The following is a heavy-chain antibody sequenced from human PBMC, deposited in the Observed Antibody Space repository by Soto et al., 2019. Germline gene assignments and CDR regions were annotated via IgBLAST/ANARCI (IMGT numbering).Heavy chain of an antibody. J-gene: IGHJ6*02. CDR2: ISAYNGNT. Sequence: ASVKVSCKASGYTFTSYGISWVRQAPGQRLEWMGWISAYNGNTNYAQKLQGRVTMTTDTSTSTAYMELRSLRSDDTAVYYCAREGRGPYGSGSSYYYYYGMDVWGQGTTVTVSS. D-gene: IGHD3-10*01. CDR1: GYTFTSYG. CDR3: AREGRGPYGSGSSYYYYYGMDV. V-gene: IGHV1-18*01.